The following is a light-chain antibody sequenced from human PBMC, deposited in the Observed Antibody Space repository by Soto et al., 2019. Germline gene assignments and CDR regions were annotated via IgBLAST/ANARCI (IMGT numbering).Light chain of an antibody. CDR2: EVS. CDR3: ASYTTSSAFVV. Sequence: QSVLTQPPSVSASPGQSVTISCTGTSSDVGSYDRVSWYQQPPGTAPKLMIYEVSNRPSGVPDRFSGSKSGNTASLTISGLQAEDEADYFCASYTTSSAFVVLGGGTKVTVL. J-gene: IGLJ2*01. CDR1: SSDVGSYDR. V-gene: IGLV2-18*02.